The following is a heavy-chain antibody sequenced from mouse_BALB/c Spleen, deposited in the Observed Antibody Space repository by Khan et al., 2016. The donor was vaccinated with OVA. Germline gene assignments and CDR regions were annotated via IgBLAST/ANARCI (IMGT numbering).Heavy chain of an antibody. Sequence: VQLKESGPGLVKPSLSLSLTCTVTGYSITSDYAWNWIRQFPGHKLEWMGYISYSGRTSYTPSLKSRISITRDTSKNQFFLQLNSVTTEDTATXFCVRGRAHWGQGTLVTVSA. CDR1: GYSITSDYA. CDR3: VRGRAH. J-gene: IGHJ3*01. D-gene: IGHD3-3*01. V-gene: IGHV3-2*02. CDR2: ISYSGRT.